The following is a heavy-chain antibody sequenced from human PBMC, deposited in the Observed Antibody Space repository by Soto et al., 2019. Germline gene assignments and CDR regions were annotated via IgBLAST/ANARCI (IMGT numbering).Heavy chain of an antibody. CDR3: ARGDYHDSSGPFSDAFDI. V-gene: IGHV3-30*03. CDR2: ISNDGSNK. Sequence: GGSLRLSCAASGFTFSSHGMHWVRQAPGKGLEWVAVISNDGSNKYYADSVKGRFTISRDNSKNTLYMQMNSLRAEDTAVYYCARGDYHDSSGPFSDAFDIWGQGTMVTVSS. J-gene: IGHJ3*02. D-gene: IGHD3-22*01. CDR1: GFTFSSHG.